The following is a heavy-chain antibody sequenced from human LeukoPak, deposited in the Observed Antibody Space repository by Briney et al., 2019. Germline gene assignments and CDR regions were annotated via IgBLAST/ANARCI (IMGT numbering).Heavy chain of an antibody. J-gene: IGHJ4*02. CDR2: IKSKTDGETT. CDR3: TTDLGTYYHGSQRLIPIDY. CDR1: GFTFTNAW. Sequence: GGSPRLSCVDSGFTFTNAWMSWVRQAPGKGLEWIGRIKSKTDGETTNYAEPVKGRFTISRDDSKSAVYLQMNSLKIEDTAVYYCTTDLGTYYHGSQRLIPIDYWGQGTLVTVSS. D-gene: IGHD3-10*01. V-gene: IGHV3-15*01.